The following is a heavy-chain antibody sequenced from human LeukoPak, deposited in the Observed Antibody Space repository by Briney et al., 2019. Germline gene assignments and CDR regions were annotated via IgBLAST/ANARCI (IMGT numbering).Heavy chain of an antibody. J-gene: IGHJ4*02. Sequence: PGGSLRLSCAASGFTVSSNYMSWVRQAPGKGLEWVSVIYSGGSTYYADSVKGRFTISRDNSKNTLYLQMNSLRAEDTAVYYCAKGTGYSSSWYSFDYWGQGTLVTVSS. CDR2: IYSGGST. CDR3: AKGTGYSSSWYSFDY. V-gene: IGHV3-53*01. CDR1: GFTVSSNY. D-gene: IGHD6-13*01.